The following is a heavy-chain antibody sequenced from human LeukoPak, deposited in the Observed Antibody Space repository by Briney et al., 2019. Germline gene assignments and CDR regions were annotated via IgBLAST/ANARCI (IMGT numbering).Heavy chain of an antibody. CDR1: GFIFGKYA. CDR2: IGSGGVDT. V-gene: IGHV3-23*01. J-gene: IGHJ4*02. CDR3: ARGILGLIPIDY. Sequence: GGSLRLSCGASGFIFGKYAMSWVRRAPGKGLEWVSGIGSGGVDTIYADSVKGRFTISRDDSKNTLYLHMNSLRVEDSAIYYCARGILGLIPIDYWGQGTLVTVSS. D-gene: IGHD1-26*01.